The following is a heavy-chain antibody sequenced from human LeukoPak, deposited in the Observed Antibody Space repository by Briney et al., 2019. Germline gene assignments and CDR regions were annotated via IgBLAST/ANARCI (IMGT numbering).Heavy chain of an antibody. Sequence: SETLSLTCAVYGGSFSGYYWSWIRQPPGKGLEWIGEINHSGSTNYNPSLKSRVTISVDTSKNQFSLKLSSVTAADTAVYYCAREAAAGTFDYWGQGTLVTVSS. CDR1: GGSFSGYY. CDR2: INHSGST. D-gene: IGHD6-13*01. CDR3: AREAAAGTFDY. V-gene: IGHV4-34*01. J-gene: IGHJ4*02.